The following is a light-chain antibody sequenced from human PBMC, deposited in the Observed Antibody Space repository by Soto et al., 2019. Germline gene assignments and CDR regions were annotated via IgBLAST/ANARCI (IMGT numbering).Light chain of an antibody. J-gene: IGKJ3*01. Sequence: DVQMTQSPSSLSASVGDSVTITCRASQGISNYLAWYQQTPGKVPKLLIYAASTLQSGVPSRFSGSASGTVFTLTISSLQPEDGATYYCQKYNRAPLTFGRGTKVDLK. V-gene: IGKV1-27*01. CDR2: AAS. CDR3: QKYNRAPLT. CDR1: QGISNY.